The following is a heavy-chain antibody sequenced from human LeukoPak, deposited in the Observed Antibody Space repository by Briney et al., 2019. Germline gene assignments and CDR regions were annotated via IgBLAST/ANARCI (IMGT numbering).Heavy chain of an antibody. CDR2: ISSSSSYI. V-gene: IGHV3-21*01. J-gene: IGHJ5*02. CDR3: ARGTSSYFQRNNWFDP. CDR1: GFTFSRYS. D-gene: IGHD1-1*01. Sequence: GGSLRLSCAASGFTFSRYSMNWVSQAPGKWLEWVSSISSSSSYIYYADSVKGRFTISRDNAKNSLYLQMNSLRAEDTAVYYCARGTSSYFQRNNWFDPWGQGTLVTVSS.